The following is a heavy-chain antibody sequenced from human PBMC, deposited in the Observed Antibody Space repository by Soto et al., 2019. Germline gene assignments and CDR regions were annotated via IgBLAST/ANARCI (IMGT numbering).Heavy chain of an antibody. CDR3: ARGLGINWFDP. CDR1: GGSISSYY. V-gene: IGHV4-59*08. D-gene: IGHD5-12*01. J-gene: IGHJ5*02. Sequence: SETLSLTCTVSGGSISSYYWSWIRQPPGKGLEWIGYIYYSGSTNYNPSLKSRVTISVDTSKNQFSLKLSSVTTADTAVYYCARGLGINWFDPWGQGTLVTVSS. CDR2: IYYSGST.